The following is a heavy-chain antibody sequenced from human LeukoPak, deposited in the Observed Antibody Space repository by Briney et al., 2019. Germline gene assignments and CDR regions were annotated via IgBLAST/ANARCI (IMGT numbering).Heavy chain of an antibody. V-gene: IGHV3-23*01. D-gene: IGHD3-3*01. CDR1: GFTFSSYA. CDR3: ARAFFGVVTGDY. CDR2: ISGSGGST. J-gene: IGHJ4*02. Sequence: GGSLRLSCAASGFTFSSYAMSWVRQAPGKGLEWVSAISGSGGSTYYADSVKGRFTISRDNSKNTLYLQMNSLRAEDTAVYYCARAFFGVVTGDYWGQGTLVTVSS.